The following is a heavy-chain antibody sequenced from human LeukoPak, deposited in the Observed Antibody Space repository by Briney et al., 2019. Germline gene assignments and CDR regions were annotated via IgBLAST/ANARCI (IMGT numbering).Heavy chain of an antibody. CDR2: VNWNGDST. D-gene: IGHD5-12*01. V-gene: IGHV3-20*04. CDR1: GFTFDDYG. Sequence: SGGSLRLSCAASGFTFDDYGISWVRQAPGKGLEWVSGVNWNGDSTNYADSVKGRFTISRDNAKNSLYLQMNSLRAEDTAVYYCARVSGYDWESFYDYWGQGTLVTVSS. CDR3: ARVSGYDWESFYDY. J-gene: IGHJ4*02.